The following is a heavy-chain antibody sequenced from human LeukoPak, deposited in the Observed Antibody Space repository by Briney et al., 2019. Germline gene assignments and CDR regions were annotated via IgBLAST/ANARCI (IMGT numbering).Heavy chain of an antibody. CDR1: GYTFTGYY. V-gene: IGHV1-2*02. Sequence: ASVKVSCKASGYTFTGYYMHWVRQASGHGLEWMGWINPNRGDTNYAQKFQGRVTMTRDTSISTAFMELTRLTSDDTAVYYCTRDLLGFATTPLSDWGQGTLVTVSS. CDR3: TRDLLGFATTPLSD. CDR2: INPNRGDT. J-gene: IGHJ4*02. D-gene: IGHD4-17*01.